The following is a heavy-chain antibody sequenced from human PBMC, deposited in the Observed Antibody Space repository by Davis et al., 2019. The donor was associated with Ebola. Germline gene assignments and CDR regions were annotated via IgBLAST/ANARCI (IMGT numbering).Heavy chain of an antibody. CDR2: IWYDGSNK. D-gene: IGHD3-22*01. J-gene: IGHJ3*02. V-gene: IGHV3-33*08. CDR3: ARDYYDSSGYFPDAFDI. CDR1: GFTFSSYG. Sequence: PGGSLRLSCAASGFTFSSYGMHWVRQAPGKGLEWVAVIWYDGSNKYYADSVKGRFTISRDNSKNTLYLQMNSLSAEDTAVYYCARDYYDSSGYFPDAFDIWGQGTMVTVSS.